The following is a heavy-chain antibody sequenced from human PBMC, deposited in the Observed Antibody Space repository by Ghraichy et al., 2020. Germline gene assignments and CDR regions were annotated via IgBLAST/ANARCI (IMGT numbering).Heavy chain of an antibody. J-gene: IGHJ5*02. Sequence: LSLTCAASGFTFSSYSMNWVRQAPGKGLEWVSYISSSSSTIYYADSVKGRFTISRDNAKNSLYLQMNSLRDEDTAVYYCARGGSSGYLWFDPWGQGTLVTVSS. D-gene: IGHD3-22*01. V-gene: IGHV3-48*02. CDR3: ARGGSSGYLWFDP. CDR1: GFTFSSYS. CDR2: ISSSSSTI.